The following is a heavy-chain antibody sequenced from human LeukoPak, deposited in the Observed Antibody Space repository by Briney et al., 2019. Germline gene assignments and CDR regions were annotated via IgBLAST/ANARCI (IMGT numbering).Heavy chain of an antibody. J-gene: IGHJ6*02. Sequence: PGGSLRLSCAASGFSFNNYWMTWVRQAPGKGLEWVANIKKDGSEKYYVDSVKGRFTISRDNSKNTLYLQMNSLRAEDTAVYYCARRKLAYCGGDCPGGMDVWGQGTTVTVSS. D-gene: IGHD2-21*02. CDR2: IKKDGSEK. CDR3: ARRKLAYCGGDCPGGMDV. CDR1: GFSFNNYW. V-gene: IGHV3-7*01.